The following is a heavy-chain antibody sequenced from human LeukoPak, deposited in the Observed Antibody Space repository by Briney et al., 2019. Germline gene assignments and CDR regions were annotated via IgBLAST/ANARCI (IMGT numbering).Heavy chain of an antibody. CDR2: IKQDGSEK. J-gene: IGHJ4*02. Sequence: GGSLRLSCAASGFTFSSCWMTWVRQAPGKGLEWDANIKQDGSEKYYVDSVKGRFTISRDNAKNSLYLQMNSLRAEDTAFYYCARGLMGGYPYFENWGQGTLVTVSS. CDR1: GFTFSSCW. CDR3: ARGLMGGYPYFEN. V-gene: IGHV3-7*03. D-gene: IGHD3-22*01.